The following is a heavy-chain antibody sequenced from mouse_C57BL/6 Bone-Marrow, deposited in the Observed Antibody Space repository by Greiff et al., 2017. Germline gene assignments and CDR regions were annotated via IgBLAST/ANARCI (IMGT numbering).Heavy chain of an antibody. Sequence: EVKLMESGAELVKPGASVKLSCTASGFNIKDYYMHWVKQRTEQRLEWIGRIDPEDGETKYAPKFQGKATITADPSSNTASLQLSNLTSEDTAVYYCAKERDYAMDDWGQGTSVTVSS. CDR1: GFNIKDYY. CDR3: AKERDYAMDD. J-gene: IGHJ4*01. CDR2: IDPEDGET. V-gene: IGHV14-2*01.